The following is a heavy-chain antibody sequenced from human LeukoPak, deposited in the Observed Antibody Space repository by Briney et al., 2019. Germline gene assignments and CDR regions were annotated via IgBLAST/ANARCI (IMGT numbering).Heavy chain of an antibody. J-gene: IGHJ3*02. CDR1: GFTVSSNY. CDR3: ARESDILASDAFDI. Sequence: GGSLRLSCAASGFTVSSNYMTWVRQAPGKGLEWVSVIYSGGTTYYADSVKGRFTISRDNSKNTLYLQMNTLRAEDTAVYYCARESDILASDAFDIWGQGTMVTVSS. D-gene: IGHD3-9*01. CDR2: IYSGGTT. V-gene: IGHV3-66*01.